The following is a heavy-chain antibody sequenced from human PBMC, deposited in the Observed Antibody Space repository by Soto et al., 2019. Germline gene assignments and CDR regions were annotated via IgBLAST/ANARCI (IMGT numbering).Heavy chain of an antibody. J-gene: IGHJ4*02. CDR1: DGSISSYY. Sequence: LSLTCTVSDGSISSYYWGWIRQPPGKGLEWIGSIYYSGSTFYKSCFRRRVALSITMSQNHFSLKLSSVTAADTAVYYCASLIPSGYSYSTTYWGQGTLVTVSS. V-gene: IGHV4-39*01. D-gene: IGHD5-18*01. CDR3: ASLIPSGYSYSTTY. CDR2: IYYSGST.